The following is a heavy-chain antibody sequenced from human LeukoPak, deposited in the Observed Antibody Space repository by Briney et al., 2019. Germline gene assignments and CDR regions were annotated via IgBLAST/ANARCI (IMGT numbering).Heavy chain of an antibody. CDR2: ISYDGTNK. Sequence: PGRSLRLSCAASGFTFSSYAIHWVRQAPGKGLEWVAVISYDGTNKNYADSVKGRFTISRDNAKNSLYLQMNSLRAEDTAVYYCARAELGYSYGSYYFDYWGQGTLVTVSS. J-gene: IGHJ4*02. CDR1: GFTFSSYA. CDR3: ARAELGYSYGSYYFDY. D-gene: IGHD5-18*01. V-gene: IGHV3-30*04.